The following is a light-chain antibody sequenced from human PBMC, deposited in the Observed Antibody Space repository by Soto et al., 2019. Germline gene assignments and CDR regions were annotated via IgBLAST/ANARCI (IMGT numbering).Light chain of an antibody. Sequence: QSALTQPRSASGSPGQSVTISCTGTSSDVGGYNYVSWYQHHPGKAPKLMIYDVTKRPSGVRDRFSASKSGNTASLTISGLQAEDEADYYCCSYAGSYTYVFGTGTKLTVL. V-gene: IGLV2-11*01. CDR1: SSDVGGYNY. CDR3: CSYAGSYTYV. CDR2: DVT. J-gene: IGLJ1*01.